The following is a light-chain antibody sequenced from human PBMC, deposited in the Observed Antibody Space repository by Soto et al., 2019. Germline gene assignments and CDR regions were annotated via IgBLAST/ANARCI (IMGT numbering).Light chain of an antibody. CDR1: SGHSNYA. V-gene: IGLV4-69*01. CDR2: LNSDGSH. J-gene: IGLJ2*01. Sequence: QLVLTQSPSASASLGASVKLTCTLSSGHSNYAIAWHQQQSEKGPRYLMKLNSDGSHSKGDGIPDRFSGSTSGAERYLTISSLQSEDEADYYCQTWDTGIVVFGGGTKVTVL. CDR3: QTWDTGIVV.